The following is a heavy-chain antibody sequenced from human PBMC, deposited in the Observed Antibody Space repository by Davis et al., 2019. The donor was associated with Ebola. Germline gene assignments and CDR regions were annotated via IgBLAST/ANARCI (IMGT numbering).Heavy chain of an antibody. D-gene: IGHD4-17*01. V-gene: IGHV4-34*01. CDR3: ARETTVTLIDY. CDR2: INHSGST. J-gene: IGHJ4*02. CDR1: GGSISGYY. Sequence: GSLRLSCTVSGGSISGYYWSWIRQPPGKGLEWIGEINHSGSTNYNPSLKSRVTISVDTSKNQFSLKLSSVTAADTAVYYCARETTVTLIDYWGQGTLVTVSS.